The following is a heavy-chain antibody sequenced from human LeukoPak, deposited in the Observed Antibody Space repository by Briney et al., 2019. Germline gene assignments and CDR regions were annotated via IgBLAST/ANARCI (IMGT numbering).Heavy chain of an antibody. D-gene: IGHD2-15*01. V-gene: IGHV1-46*01. J-gene: IGHJ4*02. CDR2: INPSGGST. CDR3: ARVRSSSYHHYNRAFDY. CDR1: GYTFTSYY. Sequence: ASVKVSCKASGYTFTSYYIHWVRQAPGQGLEWMGIINPSGGSTSYAQKFQGRVTMTRDTSTSTVYMELSSLRSEDTAVYYCARVRSSSYHHYNRAFDYWGQGTLVTVSS.